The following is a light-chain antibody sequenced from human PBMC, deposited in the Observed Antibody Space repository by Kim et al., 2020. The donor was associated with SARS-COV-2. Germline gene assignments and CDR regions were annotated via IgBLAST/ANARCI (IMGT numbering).Light chain of an antibody. V-gene: IGKV3-20*01. Sequence: EIVLTQSTDTLSLSPGERATLSCRASQSFSGTYLAWYQQKPGQAPRLLIYDESTRATGIPDRLSGSGSGTDFTLTISRLEPEDFVVYYCQQYSTSRTFGQGTRLEI. J-gene: IGKJ2*01. CDR3: QQYSTSRT. CDR2: DES. CDR1: QSFSGTY.